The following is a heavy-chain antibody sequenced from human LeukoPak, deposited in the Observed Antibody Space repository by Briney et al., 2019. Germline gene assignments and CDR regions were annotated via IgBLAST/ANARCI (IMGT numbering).Heavy chain of an antibody. CDR2: IYYSGST. CDR1: GGSLSSSNSY. D-gene: IGHD6-19*01. J-gene: IGHJ3*02. V-gene: IGHV4-39*07. Sequence: SETLSLTCSVSGGSLSSSNSYWGWIRQPPGKGLEWIGSIYYSGSTYYNPSLKSRVTISADTSKNQFSLRLSSVTAADTAVYYCARQFQSGWNGGAFDIWGQGTMVTVSA. CDR3: ARQFQSGWNGGAFDI.